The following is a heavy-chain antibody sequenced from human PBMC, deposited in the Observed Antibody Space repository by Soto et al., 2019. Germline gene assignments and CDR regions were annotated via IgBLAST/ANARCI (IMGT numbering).Heavy chain of an antibody. J-gene: IGHJ5*02. V-gene: IGHV4-59*01. CDR1: GASISTYY. CDR2: ISYSGST. D-gene: IGHD2-15*01. CDR3: AGNPKEYWRDWKCNWFGP. Sequence: SETLSLTCTVSGASISTYYWSWIRQPPGKGLEWIGYISYSGSTNYNPSLKSRVTISFDASKNEISLQVRSATAADAAVYYCAGNPKEYWRDWKCNWFGPWGQGTLVTVSS.